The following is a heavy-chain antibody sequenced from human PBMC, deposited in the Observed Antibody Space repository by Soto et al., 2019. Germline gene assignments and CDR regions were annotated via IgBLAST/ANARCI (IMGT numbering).Heavy chain of an antibody. D-gene: IGHD6-25*01. J-gene: IGHJ5*02. Sequence: SETLSLTCIVSGGSISSSSYYWGWLRQPPGKGLEWIGSIHYSGATYYNPSLTSRVTISRDTSKNQFSLRLSSVAAADTALYFCARHADTGYTNSDNWFDPWGQGTRVTVSS. CDR3: ARHADTGYTNSDNWFDP. CDR1: GGSISSSSYY. V-gene: IGHV4-39*01. CDR2: IHYSGAT.